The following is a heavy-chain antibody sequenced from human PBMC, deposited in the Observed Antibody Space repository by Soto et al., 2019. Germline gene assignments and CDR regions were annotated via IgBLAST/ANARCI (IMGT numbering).Heavy chain of an antibody. CDR3: AKDGRSIAAAGYFDY. J-gene: IGHJ4*02. CDR1: GFTFSSYA. V-gene: IGHV3-23*01. CDR2: ISGSGGST. D-gene: IGHD6-13*01. Sequence: GGSLRLSCAASGFTFSSYAMSWARQAPGKGLEWVSAISGSGGSTYYADSVKGRFTISRDNSKNTLYLQMNSLRAEDTAVYYCAKDGRSIAAAGYFDYWGQGTLVTVSS.